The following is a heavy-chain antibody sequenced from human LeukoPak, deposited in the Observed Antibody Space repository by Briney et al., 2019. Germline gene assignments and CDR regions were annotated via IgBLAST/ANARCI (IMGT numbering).Heavy chain of an antibody. Sequence: PSETLSLTCTVSGGSISSYYWSWIRQPPGKGLEWIGYIYYSGSTNYNPSLKSRVTISVDRSKNQFSLKLSSVTAADTAVYYCARAPYYDFWSGRAHYYYYGMDVWGQGTTVTVSS. V-gene: IGHV4-59*12. CDR1: GGSISSYY. D-gene: IGHD3-3*01. CDR3: ARAPYYDFWSGRAHYYYYGMDV. CDR2: IYYSGST. J-gene: IGHJ6*02.